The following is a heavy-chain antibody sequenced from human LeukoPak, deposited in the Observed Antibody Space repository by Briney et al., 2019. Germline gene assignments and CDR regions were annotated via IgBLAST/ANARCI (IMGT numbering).Heavy chain of an antibody. CDR3: AKAPRFLEWLLMDV. V-gene: IGHV3-30*18. CDR1: GFTFSSYG. D-gene: IGHD3-3*01. J-gene: IGHJ6*04. Sequence: GGSLRLSCAASGFTFSSYGMHWVRQAPGKGLEWVAVISYDGSNKYYADSVKGRFTTSRDDSKNTLYLQMDSLRAEDTAIYYCAKAPRFLEWLLMDVWGKGTTVTVSS. CDR2: ISYDGSNK.